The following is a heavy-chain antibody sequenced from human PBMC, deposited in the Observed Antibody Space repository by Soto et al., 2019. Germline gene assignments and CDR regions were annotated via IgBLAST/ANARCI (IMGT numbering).Heavy chain of an antibody. D-gene: IGHD6-6*01. V-gene: IGHV3-23*01. J-gene: IGHJ6*02. CDR3: LPDILSIAARPHLFNGMDV. CDR1: GFPFRNYA. Sequence: GGSLRLSCASSGFPFRNYAMIWVRQAPGKGLEWVSGTSGSGGSTYYADSVKGRFTISRDNSKNTLYLQMNSLRAEDTAVYYCLPDILSIAARPHLFNGMDVWGQGTTVTVSS. CDR2: TSGSGGST.